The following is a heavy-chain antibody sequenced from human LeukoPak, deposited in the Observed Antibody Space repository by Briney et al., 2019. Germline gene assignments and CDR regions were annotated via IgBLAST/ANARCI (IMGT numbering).Heavy chain of an antibody. Sequence: PGESVQISFKGSGYPFTSYWIAWGRQMPGKGLEWMGFIYPGDSDTRYSPSFQGQVTISADKSLTTAYLQWSSLKASDTAMYYCARHLEYTTSSGAFDIWGQGTMVTVSS. J-gene: IGHJ3*02. D-gene: IGHD6-6*01. CDR1: GYPFTSYW. V-gene: IGHV5-51*01. CDR2: IYPGDSDT. CDR3: ARHLEYTTSSGAFDI.